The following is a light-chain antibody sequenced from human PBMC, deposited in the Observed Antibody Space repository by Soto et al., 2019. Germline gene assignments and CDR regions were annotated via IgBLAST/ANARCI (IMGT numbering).Light chain of an antibody. CDR1: SSDIGSYNR. J-gene: IGLJ1*01. Sequence: QSVLTQPASVSGSPGQSITISCTGTSSDIGSYNRVSWYQQPPGTAPKLIIYEVNNRPSGVPDRFSGSKSGNTASLTISGLQAEDEADHYCNSFTTSSTYVFGTGTKVTVL. CDR3: NSFTTSSTYV. CDR2: EVN. V-gene: IGLV2-18*02.